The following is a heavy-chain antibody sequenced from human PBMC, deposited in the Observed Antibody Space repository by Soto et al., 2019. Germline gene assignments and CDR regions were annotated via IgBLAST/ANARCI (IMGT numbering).Heavy chain of an antibody. J-gene: IGHJ4*02. CDR1: GFTFSSYA. CDR3: AASSRDSSGYYHYYFDY. CDR2: ISGSGSST. Sequence: GGSLRLSCAASGFTFSSYAMSWVRQAPGKGLEWVSAISGSGSSTYYADSVKGRFTISRDNSKNTLYLQMNSLRAEDTAVYYCAASSRDSSGYYHYYFDYWGQGTLVTVSS. V-gene: IGHV3-23*01. D-gene: IGHD3-22*01.